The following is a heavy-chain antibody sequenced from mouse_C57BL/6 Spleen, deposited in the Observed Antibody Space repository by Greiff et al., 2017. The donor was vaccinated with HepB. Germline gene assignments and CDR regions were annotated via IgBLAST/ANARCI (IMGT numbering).Heavy chain of an antibody. CDR2: INPNNGGT. V-gene: IGHV1-26*01. Sequence: EVQLQQSGPELVKPGASVKISCKASGYTFTDYYMNWVKQSHGKSLEWIGDINPNNGGTSYNQKFKGKATLTVDKSSSTAYMELRSLTSEDSAVYYCARETTVAIPWFDVWGTGTTVTVSS. CDR1: GYTFTDYY. J-gene: IGHJ1*03. D-gene: IGHD1-1*01. CDR3: ARETTVAIPWFDV.